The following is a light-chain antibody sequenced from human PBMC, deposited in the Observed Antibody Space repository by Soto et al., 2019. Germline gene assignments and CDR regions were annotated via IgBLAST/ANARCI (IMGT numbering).Light chain of an antibody. J-gene: IGLJ1*01. Sequence: QSALTQPASVSGSPGQSIAISCTGPSSDVGAYNYVSWYQQHPGKAPKLMIYDVNNRPSGVSNRFSGSKSGNTASLTISGLQAEDEADYYCCSYTTSSTYVFGTGTKVTVL. CDR2: DVN. CDR1: SSDVGAYNY. CDR3: CSYTTSSTYV. V-gene: IGLV2-14*03.